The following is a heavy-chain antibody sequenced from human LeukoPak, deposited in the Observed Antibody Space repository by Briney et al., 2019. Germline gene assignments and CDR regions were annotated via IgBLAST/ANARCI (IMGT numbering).Heavy chain of an antibody. J-gene: IGHJ3*02. Sequence: GASVKVSCKASGYTFTSYAMHWVRQAPGQRLEWMGWINAGNGNTKYSQKFQGRVTITRDTSASTAYMELSSLRSEDTAVYYCARVGSCYSGGSCYPYCAFDIWGQGTMVTVSS. D-gene: IGHD2-15*01. CDR1: GYTFTSYA. CDR3: ARVGSCYSGGSCYPYCAFDI. V-gene: IGHV1-3*01. CDR2: INAGNGNT.